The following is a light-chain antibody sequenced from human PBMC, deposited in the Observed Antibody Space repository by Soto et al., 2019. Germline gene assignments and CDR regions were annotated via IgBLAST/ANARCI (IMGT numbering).Light chain of an antibody. CDR3: QVWDTNSDHDV. J-gene: IGLJ1*01. CDR1: NIGRKS. Sequence: SYELTQPPSVSVAPGQTARITCGGNNIGRKSVHWCQQKPGQAPVLVVFDDSDRPSGIPERFSGSNSGNTATLTISRVEAGDEADYYCQVWDTNSDHDVFGPGTKLTVL. V-gene: IGLV3-21*02. CDR2: DDS.